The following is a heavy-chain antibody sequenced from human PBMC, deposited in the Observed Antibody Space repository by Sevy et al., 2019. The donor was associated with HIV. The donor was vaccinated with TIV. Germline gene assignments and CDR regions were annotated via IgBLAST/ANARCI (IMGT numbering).Heavy chain of an antibody. Sequence: SETLSLTCAVSGGSISSGGYSWSWIRQPPGKGLEWIGYIYHSGSTYYNPSLKSRVTISVDRSKNQFSLKLSSVTAAETAMYYCARGRYCSSTSCLGGFDPWGQGTLVTVSS. D-gene: IGHD2-2*01. CDR1: GGSISSGGYS. V-gene: IGHV4-30-2*01. CDR2: IYHSGST. J-gene: IGHJ5*02. CDR3: ARGRYCSSTSCLGGFDP.